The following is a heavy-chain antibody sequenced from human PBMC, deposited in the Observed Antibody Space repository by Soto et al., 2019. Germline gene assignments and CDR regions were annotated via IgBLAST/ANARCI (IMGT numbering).Heavy chain of an antibody. J-gene: IGHJ4*02. Sequence: GGSLRLSCAASGFTFTRYSMNWVRQAPGKGLEWVSSISSTTNIYYGDSMKGRFTISRDNAKNSLYLEMNSLRAEDTAVYYCARESEDLTSNFDYWGQGTRVTV. CDR3: ARESEDLTSNFDY. V-gene: IGHV3-21*06. CDR2: ISSTTNI. CDR1: GFTFTRYS.